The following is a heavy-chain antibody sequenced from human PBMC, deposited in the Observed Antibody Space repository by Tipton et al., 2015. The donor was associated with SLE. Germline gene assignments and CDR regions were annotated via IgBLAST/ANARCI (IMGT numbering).Heavy chain of an antibody. V-gene: IGHV4-39*07. CDR1: GASISSSNYY. Sequence: TLSLTCTVSGASISSSNYYWGWIRQPPGKGLEWIGSIYYSGSTYYNPSLKSRVTISVDTSKNQFSLKLSSVTAADTAVYYCARDFRAAGNWFDPWGQGTQVTVSS. D-gene: IGHD6-13*01. J-gene: IGHJ5*02. CDR3: ARDFRAAGNWFDP. CDR2: IYYSGST.